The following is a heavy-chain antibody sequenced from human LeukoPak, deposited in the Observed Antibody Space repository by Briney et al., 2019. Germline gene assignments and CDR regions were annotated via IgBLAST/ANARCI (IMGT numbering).Heavy chain of an antibody. CDR2: ITHSGST. CDR3: ARQLGAYSYPFDI. D-gene: IGHD3-16*01. CDR1: GESLNDYY. J-gene: IGHJ3*02. V-gene: IGHV4-34*01. Sequence: SETLSLTCAVHGESLNDYYWSWIRQSPGKGLEWIGEITHSGSTTFNPSLESRLTISVDTSKNHFSLKLTSVTAADSAVYYCARQLGAYSYPFDIWGQATKVTVSS.